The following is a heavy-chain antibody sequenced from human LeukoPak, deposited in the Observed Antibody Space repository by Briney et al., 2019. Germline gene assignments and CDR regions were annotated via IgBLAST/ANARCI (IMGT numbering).Heavy chain of an antibody. V-gene: IGHV3-7*01. Sequence: SGGSLRLSCAASGFTFSIYYMIWVRQAPGKGLEGVTNIKQDGSEKYYVDSVKGRFTIPRDNAKNSLYLQMNSLRAEDTAVYYCARDSSGWYVEDYWGQGTLVTVSS. CDR1: GFTFSIYY. CDR2: IKQDGSEK. J-gene: IGHJ4*02. D-gene: IGHD6-19*01. CDR3: ARDSSGWYVEDY.